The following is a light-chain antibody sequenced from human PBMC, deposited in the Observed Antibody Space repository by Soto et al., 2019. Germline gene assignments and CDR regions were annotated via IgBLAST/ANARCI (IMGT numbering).Light chain of an antibody. CDR2: DGS. J-gene: IGKJ4*01. V-gene: IGKV3-11*01. CDR3: QQRSAWPLT. CDR1: QSIGDY. Sequence: IVLTQSPATLSLSPGEGATLSCRASQSIGDYVAWFQQKPGQAPRLLIYDGSNRAVGIPARFSGSASGTDSTLTISSQEPEDFAVYYCQQRSAWPLTFGGGTRVEI.